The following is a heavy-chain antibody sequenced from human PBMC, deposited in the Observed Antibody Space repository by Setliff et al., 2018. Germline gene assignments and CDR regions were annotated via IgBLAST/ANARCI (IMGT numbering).Heavy chain of an antibody. J-gene: IGHJ4*02. V-gene: IGHV1-2*04. CDR1: GGTFSSYA. CDR2: INPNSGGT. D-gene: IGHD1-26*01. CDR3: ARGGYSGSYDFDY. Sequence: ASVKVSCKASGGTFSSYAISWVRQAPGQGLEWMGGINPNSGGTNYAQKFQGWVTMTRDTSISTAYMELSRQRSDDTAVYYCARGGYSGSYDFDYWGQGTLVTVSS.